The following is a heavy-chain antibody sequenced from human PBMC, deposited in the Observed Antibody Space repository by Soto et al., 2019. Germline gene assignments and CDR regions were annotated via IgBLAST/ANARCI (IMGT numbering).Heavy chain of an antibody. D-gene: IGHD1-26*01. V-gene: IGHV4-31*03. CDR3: AGIYSGSPGGTLRY. CDR1: GGSISSGGYY. CDR2: IYYSWST. Sequence: QVQLQESGPGLVKPSQTLSLTCTVSGGSISSGGYYWSWIRQDPGKGLEWIGYIYYSWSTSYNPSLKSRVTISVDTSKNQFSLKLSSVTAADTAVYYCAGIYSGSPGGTLRYWGQGTLVTVSS. J-gene: IGHJ4*02.